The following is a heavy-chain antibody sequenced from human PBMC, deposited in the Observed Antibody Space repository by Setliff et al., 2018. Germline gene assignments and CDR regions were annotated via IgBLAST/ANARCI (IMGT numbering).Heavy chain of an antibody. CDR1: GGSISSGSYY. V-gene: IGHV4-39*07. J-gene: IGHJ6*02. CDR3: ARDRSAYSYGLDV. CDR2: MYYSGST. Sequence: SETLSRTWAVAGGSISSGSYYWGWIRQSPGKGLEWIGSMYYSGSTYYNPSLKGRVTLSVDTTKNQFSLKLTSMTAADTAVYFCARDRSAYSYGLDVWGQGTTVTVSS.